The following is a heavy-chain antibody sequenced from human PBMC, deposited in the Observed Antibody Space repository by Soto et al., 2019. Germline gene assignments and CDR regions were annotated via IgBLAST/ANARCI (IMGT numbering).Heavy chain of an antibody. J-gene: IGHJ4*02. Sequence: SETLSLTCAVYGGSFSGYYWSWIRQPPGKGLEWIGEINHSGSTNYNPSLKSRVTISVDTSKNQFSLKLSSVTAADTAVYYCARSFRIWGSYRYTDRVEYFDYWGQGTLVTVSS. CDR3: ARSFRIWGSYRYTDRVEYFDY. CDR2: INHSGST. CDR1: GGSFSGYY. D-gene: IGHD3-16*02. V-gene: IGHV4-34*01.